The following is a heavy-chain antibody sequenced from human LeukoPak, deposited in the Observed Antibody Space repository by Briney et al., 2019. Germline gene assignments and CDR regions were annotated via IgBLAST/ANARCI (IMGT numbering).Heavy chain of an antibody. J-gene: IGHJ4*02. D-gene: IGHD1-26*01. CDR1: GYTFTSYD. CDR3: ARGREGEAYYFDY. CDR2: INTNTGNP. Sequence: ASVKVSCKASGYTFTSYDINWVRQATGQGLEWMGWINTNTGNPTYAQGFTGRFVFSLDTSVSTAYLQISSLKAEDTAVYYCARGREGEAYYFDYWGQGTLVTVSS. V-gene: IGHV7-4-1*02.